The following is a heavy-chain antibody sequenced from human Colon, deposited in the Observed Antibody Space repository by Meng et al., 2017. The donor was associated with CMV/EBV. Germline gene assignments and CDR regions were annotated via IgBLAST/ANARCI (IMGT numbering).Heavy chain of an antibody. CDR2: IYYRGST. CDR1: GGSISSGDYY. D-gene: IGHD3-10*01. Sequence: SETLSLTCTVSGGSISSGDYYWSWIRQPPGKGLEWIGYIYYRGSTYYNPSLKSRVTISVDTSKNQFSLKLSSVTAADTAVYYCARDRPRDYYGSGSYFPPGGFDPWGQGTLVTVSS. J-gene: IGHJ5*02. V-gene: IGHV4-30-4*08. CDR3: ARDRPRDYYGSGSYFPPGGFDP.